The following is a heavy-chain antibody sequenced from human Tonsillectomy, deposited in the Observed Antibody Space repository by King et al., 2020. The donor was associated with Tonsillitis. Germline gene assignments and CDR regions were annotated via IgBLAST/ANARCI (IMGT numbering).Heavy chain of an antibody. CDR2: VYTSVST. CDR1: GGSISSYH. Sequence: QLQESGPGLVKPSETLSLTCTVSGGSISSYHWSWLRPPAGKGLEWIGRVYTSVSTNYNPSLKSRVSMSVDTSKNQFSLRLNSVTAADTAVYYCARGGLSAIAVSDSFDIWGQGTMVTVSS. CDR3: ARGGLSAIAVSDSFDI. D-gene: IGHD2-2*02. V-gene: IGHV4-4*07. J-gene: IGHJ3*02.